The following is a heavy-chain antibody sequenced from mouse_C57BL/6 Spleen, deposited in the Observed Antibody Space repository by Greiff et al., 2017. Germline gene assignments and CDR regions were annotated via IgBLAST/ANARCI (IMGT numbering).Heavy chain of an antibody. Sequence: VQLKESGPELVKPGASVKMSCKASGYTFTDYNMHWVKQSHGKSLEWIGYINPNNGGTSYNQKFKGKATLTVNKSSNTAYMELRSLTSEDSAVYYCARSYYGSSYYFDYWGQGTTLTVSS. CDR3: ARSYYGSSYYFDY. D-gene: IGHD1-1*01. CDR1: GYTFTDYN. V-gene: IGHV1-22*01. J-gene: IGHJ2*01. CDR2: INPNNGGT.